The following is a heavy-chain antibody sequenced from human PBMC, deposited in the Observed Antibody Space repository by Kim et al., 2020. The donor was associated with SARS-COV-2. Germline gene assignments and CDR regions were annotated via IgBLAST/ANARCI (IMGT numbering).Heavy chain of an antibody. CDR3: ASTPEAVVVTNWFDP. V-gene: IGHV3-21*01. D-gene: IGHD3-22*01. Sequence: DSVKGRFTITRDNAKNSLYLQMTRLGSEDTAVYYCASTPEAVVVTNWFDPWGQGTLVTVSS. J-gene: IGHJ5*02.